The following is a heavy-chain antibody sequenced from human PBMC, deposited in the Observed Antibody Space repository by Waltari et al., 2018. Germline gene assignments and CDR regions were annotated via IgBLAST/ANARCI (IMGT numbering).Heavy chain of an antibody. Sequence: EVQLVESGGGLVQPGGSLRLACADSGFTLTSYSMNWVRQAPGKGLEWVSSIDTSGTSKYYADSVKGRFTVSRDNAKNSMYLEMDSLRAEDTAVYYCARWRWHQSELDSWGQGTLVTVSS. CDR2: IDTSGTSK. V-gene: IGHV3-21*01. J-gene: IGHJ4*02. D-gene: IGHD1-26*01. CDR1: GFTLTSYS. CDR3: ARWRWHQSELDS.